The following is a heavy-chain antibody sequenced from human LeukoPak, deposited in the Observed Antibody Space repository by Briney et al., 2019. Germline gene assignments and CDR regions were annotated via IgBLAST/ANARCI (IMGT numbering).Heavy chain of an antibody. CDR2: YNWNGGST. D-gene: IGHD3-22*01. CDR3: ARDPGGFSSGYYFDN. J-gene: IGHJ4*02. V-gene: IGHV3-20*01. Sequence: PGGPLRLSCGASGFTFDYYVMRWVPQAPGKVVGCVSGYNWNGGSTGYADSVKGRFTMSRDNAKNSLYLQMNSLRAEDTALYHCARDPGGFSSGYYFDNWGQGTLVTVSS. CDR1: GFTFDYYV.